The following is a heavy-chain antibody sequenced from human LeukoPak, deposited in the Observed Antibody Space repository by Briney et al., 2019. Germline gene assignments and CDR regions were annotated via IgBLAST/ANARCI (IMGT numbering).Heavy chain of an antibody. V-gene: IGHV1-2*02. CDR3: ARPGTGMADLDS. CDR2: INLKSDGT. D-gene: IGHD6-19*01. Sequence: ASVKVSCKASGYTFTSYGISWVRQAPGQGLEWMGWINLKSDGTNYAQKFQGRVTMTRDTSINTAYMELSRLRSDDTAVCYCARPGTGMADLDSWGQGTLVTVSS. J-gene: IGHJ4*02. CDR1: GYTFTSYG.